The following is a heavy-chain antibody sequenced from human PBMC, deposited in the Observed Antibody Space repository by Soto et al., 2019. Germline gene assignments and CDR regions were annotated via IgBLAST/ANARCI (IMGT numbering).Heavy chain of an antibody. Sequence: SETLSLTCTVAGASISGYYWSWIRKSAGKGLEWIGRIYATGTTDYNPSLKRRVMMSVDTSKKKFSLRLRSVTAADTAVYYCVRDGTKTLRDWFDPWGQGISVTVSS. CDR2: IYATGTT. V-gene: IGHV4-4*07. J-gene: IGHJ5*02. CDR1: GASISGYY. CDR3: VRDGTKTLRDWFDP. D-gene: IGHD1-1*01.